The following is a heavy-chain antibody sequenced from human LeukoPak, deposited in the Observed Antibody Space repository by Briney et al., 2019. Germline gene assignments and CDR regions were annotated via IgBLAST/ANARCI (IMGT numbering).Heavy chain of an antibody. CDR3: TTRAYCGGDCYSGDY. Sequence: GGSLRLSCAASGFTFSSYAMTWVRQAPGKGLEWVSAISGSGGGTYYADSVKGRFTISRDNSKNTLYLQMNSLRAEDTAVYYCTTRAYCGGDCYSGDYWGQGTLVTVSS. D-gene: IGHD2-21*02. J-gene: IGHJ4*02. CDR1: GFTFSSYA. CDR2: ISGSGGGT. V-gene: IGHV3-23*01.